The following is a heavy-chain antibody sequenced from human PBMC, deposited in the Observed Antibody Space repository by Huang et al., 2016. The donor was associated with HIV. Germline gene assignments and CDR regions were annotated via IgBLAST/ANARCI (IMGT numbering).Heavy chain of an antibody. Sequence: QLQLVQSGAAVTKPGSSVKVSCKASGDPFSNYAITWVRQAPGQGLEWMGGISPIFSTTNYAQKFQYRVTMTADSSTSTAYMDLSSLISEDTPVYYCARVHIRAGTYYYDYGMDVWGQGTTVTASS. D-gene: IGHD2-21*01. CDR3: ARVHIRAGTYYYDYGMDV. CDR2: ISPIFSTT. V-gene: IGHV1-69*01. J-gene: IGHJ6*02. CDR1: GDPFSNYA.